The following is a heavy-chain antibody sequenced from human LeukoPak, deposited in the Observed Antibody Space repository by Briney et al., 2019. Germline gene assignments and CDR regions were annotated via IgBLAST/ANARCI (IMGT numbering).Heavy chain of an antibody. CDR1: GYTFTAYY. J-gene: IGHJ4*02. V-gene: IGHV1-2*02. Sequence: ASVKVSCKASGYTFTAYYIHWVRQAPGQGLEWMGWIDTNTGATEYAQKFQGRVTITRDTSTGTAYMELSSLISGDTALYYCASEAFCAGGSCNVQRVASWGPGTLVTVSS. CDR2: IDTNTGAT. CDR3: ASEAFCAGGSCNVQRVAS. D-gene: IGHD2-8*02.